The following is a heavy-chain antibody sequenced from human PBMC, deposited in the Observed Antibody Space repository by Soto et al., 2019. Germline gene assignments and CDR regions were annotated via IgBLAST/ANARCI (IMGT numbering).Heavy chain of an antibody. CDR2: ISGSGGST. CDR1: GFTFSSYA. Sequence: QPGGSLRLSCAASGFTFSSYAMSWVRQAPGKGLEWVSAISGSGGSTYYADSVKGRFTISRDNSKNTLYLQMNSLRAEDTAVYYCAKSYYDFWSGYYTYYYYYYMDVWGKGTTVTVSS. J-gene: IGHJ6*03. V-gene: IGHV3-23*01. D-gene: IGHD3-3*01. CDR3: AKSYYDFWSGYYTYYYYYYMDV.